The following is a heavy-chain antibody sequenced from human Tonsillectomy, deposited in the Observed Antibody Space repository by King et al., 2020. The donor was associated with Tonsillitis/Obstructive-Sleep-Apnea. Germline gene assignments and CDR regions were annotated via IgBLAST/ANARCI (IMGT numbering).Heavy chain of an antibody. CDR1: GYSFSEYW. J-gene: IGHJ5*02. D-gene: IGHD2-2*02. CDR3: ARRRDVVVPAAIAGWFDP. Sequence: VQLVESGAEVKKPGESLKISCKGSGYSFSEYWIAWGRQMPGKGLDRMGIIYADDSYTRYSPSFQGQVTMSVDKSISTAYLQWSSLKASDTAIYYCARRRDVVVPAAIAGWFDPWGQGTLVTVSS. V-gene: IGHV5-51*01. CDR2: IYADDSYT.